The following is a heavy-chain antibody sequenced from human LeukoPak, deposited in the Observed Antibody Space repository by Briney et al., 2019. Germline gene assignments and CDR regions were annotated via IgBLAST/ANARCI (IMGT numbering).Heavy chain of an antibody. D-gene: IGHD2-2*01. J-gene: IGHJ4*02. CDR2: ISGSGGST. Sequence: GGSLRLSCAASGFTFSSYTMSWVRQAPGKGLEWVSAISGSGGSTYYADSVKGRFTISRDNSKNTLYLQMNSLRAEDTAVYYCAKRRYCSSTSCSGFDYWGQGTLVTVSS. CDR1: GFTFSSYT. V-gene: IGHV3-23*01. CDR3: AKRRYCSSTSCSGFDY.